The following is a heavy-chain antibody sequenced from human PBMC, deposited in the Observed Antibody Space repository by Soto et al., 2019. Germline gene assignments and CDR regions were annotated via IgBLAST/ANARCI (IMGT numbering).Heavy chain of an antibody. CDR2: INSGGGDL. Sequence: PGESLSLSCAASGFTFTTHTMNWIRQPPGKGLEWVSSINSGGGDLYYADSVRGRITNSRDNAKSFLFLQVDTMRAEDTAVYYCAKARGNKIFGLVRNEYNFDCWGRGTLVTVSS. J-gene: IGHJ4*02. D-gene: IGHD3-3*01. CDR1: GFTFTTHT. CDR3: AKARGNKIFGLVRNEYNFDC. V-gene: IGHV3-21*06.